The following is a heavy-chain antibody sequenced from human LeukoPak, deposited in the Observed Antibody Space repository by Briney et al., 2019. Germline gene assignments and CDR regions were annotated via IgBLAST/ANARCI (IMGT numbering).Heavy chain of an antibody. D-gene: IGHD4-23*01. V-gene: IGHV4-4*07. CDR2: ISASGTN. J-gene: IGHJ5*02. Sequence: SETLSLTCTVSGGSINNYYWAWIRQPAGKELEWIGRISASGTNRYNPSLKSRVTISVDTSKNHFSLKLSSVTAADTAVYYCARVFGGPVSRRFDPWGQGTLVTVSS. CDR3: ARVFGGPVSRRFDP. CDR1: GGSINNYY.